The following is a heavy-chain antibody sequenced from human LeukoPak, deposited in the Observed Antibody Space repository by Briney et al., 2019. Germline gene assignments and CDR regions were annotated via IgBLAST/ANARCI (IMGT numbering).Heavy chain of an antibody. CDR1: GGSISSGDYY. V-gene: IGHV4-30-4*01. CDR3: ARTDSSGYYHTYFQH. CDR2: IYYSGST. Sequence: PSQTLSLTCTVPGGSISSGDYYWSWIRQPPGKGLEWIGYIYYSGSTYYNPSLKSRVTISVDTSKNQFSLKLSSVTAADTAVYYCARTDSSGYYHTYFQHWGQGTLVTVSS. D-gene: IGHD3-22*01. J-gene: IGHJ1*01.